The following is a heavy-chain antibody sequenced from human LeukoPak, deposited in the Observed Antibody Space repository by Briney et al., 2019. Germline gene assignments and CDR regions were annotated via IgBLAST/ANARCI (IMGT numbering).Heavy chain of an antibody. CDR2: INHSGST. CDR1: GGSFSGYY. CDR3: ARGVGLLWFGELLYPLFDY. V-gene: IGHV4-34*01. D-gene: IGHD3-10*01. Sequence: SGTLSLTCAVYGGSFSGYYWSWIRQPPGKGLEWIGEINHSGSTNYIPSLKSRVTISVDTSKNQFSLKLSSVTAADTAVYYCARGVGLLWFGELLYPLFDYWGQGTLVTVSS. J-gene: IGHJ4*02.